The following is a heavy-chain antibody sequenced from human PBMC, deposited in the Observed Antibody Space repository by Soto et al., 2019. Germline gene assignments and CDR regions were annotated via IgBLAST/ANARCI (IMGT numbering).Heavy chain of an antibody. Sequence: QVQLVQSGAEVKKPGASVKVSCKASGYTFTSYGISWVRQAPGQGLEWMGWISAYNGNTNYAQKLQGRVTMTTDTLTSQDYMELSTLRSDDTAVYYCARVAAAHPNWFDPWGQGTLVTVSS. CDR2: ISAYNGNT. V-gene: IGHV1-18*01. D-gene: IGHD2-2*01. J-gene: IGHJ5*02. CDR1: GYTFTSYG. CDR3: ARVAAAHPNWFDP.